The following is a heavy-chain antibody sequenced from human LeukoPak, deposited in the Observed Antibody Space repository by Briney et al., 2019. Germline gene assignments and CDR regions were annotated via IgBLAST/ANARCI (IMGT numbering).Heavy chain of an antibody. Sequence: PGGSLRLSCAASGFTFSDYEMNWVRQAPGKGLEWVSSISSSSSYIYYADSVKGRFTISRDNAKNSLYLQMNSLRAEDTAVYYCAKVGRLPFDYWGQGTLVTVSS. D-gene: IGHD6-25*01. CDR1: GFTFSDYE. CDR2: ISSSSSYI. CDR3: AKVGRLPFDY. J-gene: IGHJ4*02. V-gene: IGHV3-21*01.